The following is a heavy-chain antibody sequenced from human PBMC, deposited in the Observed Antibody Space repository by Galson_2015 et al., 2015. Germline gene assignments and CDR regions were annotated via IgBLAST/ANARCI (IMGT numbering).Heavy chain of an antibody. CDR3: GRGRQRGCHANTGYSDYVDV. D-gene: IGHD3-9*01. Sequence: QSGAEVKKPGESLKISCKGSGYSFTSYWIGWVRQMPGKGLEWMGIMYPGGSDIRYSPSFQGQVTISADKSISTAYLQWGSLKASDPAIYYGGRGRQRGCHANTGYSDYVDVWGKGTTVTVSS. J-gene: IGHJ6*03. V-gene: IGHV5-51*01. CDR1: GYSFTSYW. CDR2: MYPGGSDI.